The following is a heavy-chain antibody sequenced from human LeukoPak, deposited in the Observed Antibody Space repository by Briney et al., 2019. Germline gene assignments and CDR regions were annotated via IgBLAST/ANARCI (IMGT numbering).Heavy chain of an antibody. CDR1: GFTFSSYG. Sequence: GRSLRLSCAASGFTFSSYGMHWVRQAPGKGLEWVAVIWYDGSDKYCADSVKGRFTISRDNSKNTLYLQMNSLRAEDTAVYYCARDRSRTTVTTAFDYWGQGTLVTVSS. CDR3: ARDRSRTTVTTAFDY. CDR2: IWYDGSDK. V-gene: IGHV3-33*01. J-gene: IGHJ4*02. D-gene: IGHD4-17*01.